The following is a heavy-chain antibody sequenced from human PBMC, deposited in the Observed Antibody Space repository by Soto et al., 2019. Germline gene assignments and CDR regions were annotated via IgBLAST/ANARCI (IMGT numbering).Heavy chain of an antibody. CDR1: GFTFSGHS. CDR2: ISSSSSYI. Sequence: GGSLRLSCAASGFTFSGHSMNWVRQAPGKGLEWVSSISSSSSYIYYADSVKGRFTISRDNAKNTLYLQMNSLRAEDTAVYYCARVGIYSRYYYYYYMDVWGKGTTVTVSS. V-gene: IGHV3-21*01. J-gene: IGHJ6*03. CDR3: ARVGIYSRYYYYYYMDV. D-gene: IGHD5-12*01.